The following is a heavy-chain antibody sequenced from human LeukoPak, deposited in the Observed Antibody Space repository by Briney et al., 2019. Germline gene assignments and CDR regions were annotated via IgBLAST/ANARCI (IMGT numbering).Heavy chain of an antibody. V-gene: IGHV3-23*01. J-gene: IGHJ4*02. CDR1: GFTFSSYA. D-gene: IGHD5-12*01. CDR2: ISGSGGST. CDR3: AKDPDIVATISHFDY. Sequence: GGSLRLSCAASGFTFSSYAMSWVRQAPGKGLEWVSAISGSGGSTYYADSVKGRFTISRDNSKNTLYLQMNSLRAEDTAVYYCAKDPDIVATISHFDYWGQGTLSPSPQ.